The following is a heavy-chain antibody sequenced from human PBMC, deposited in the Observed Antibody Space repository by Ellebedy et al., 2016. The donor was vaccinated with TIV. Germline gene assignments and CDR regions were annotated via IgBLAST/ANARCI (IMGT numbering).Heavy chain of an antibody. CDR2: ISGSSSAI. CDR1: GFTFSSYS. Sequence: GESLKISXAASGFTFSSYSMNWVRQAPGKGLEWVSYISGSSSAIYYADSVKGRFTISRDKANNSLYLQMNSLRADDTAVYNCARGYCSSTSCALDYWGQGTLVTVSS. J-gene: IGHJ4*02. CDR3: ARGYCSSTSCALDY. D-gene: IGHD2-2*01. V-gene: IGHV3-48*01.